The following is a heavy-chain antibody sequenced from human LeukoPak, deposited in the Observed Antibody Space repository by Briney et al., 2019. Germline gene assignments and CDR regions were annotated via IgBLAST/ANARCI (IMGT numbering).Heavy chain of an antibody. V-gene: IGHV4-39*07. CDR1: GGSISSSSYC. J-gene: IGHJ4*02. CDR3: ARNDGSASAVAGMVDY. CDR2: IYYSGST. Sequence: SETLSLTCTVSGGSISSSSYCWGWIRQPPGKGLEWIGSIYYSGSTYYNPSLKSRVTISVDTSKNQFSLKLSAVTAADTAVYYCARNDGSASAVAGMVDYWGQGTLVTVSS. D-gene: IGHD6-19*01.